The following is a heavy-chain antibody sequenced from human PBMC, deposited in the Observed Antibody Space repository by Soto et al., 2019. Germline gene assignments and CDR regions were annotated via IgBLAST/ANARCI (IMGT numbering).Heavy chain of an antibody. CDR3: ARSIVGRRAFDS. D-gene: IGHD1-1*01. CDR2: INGGNGNT. V-gene: IGHV1-3*01. CDR1: GYSLTTYA. J-gene: IGHJ4*02. Sequence: ASVKVSCKTSGYSLTTYAMHWARQAPGQRLEWIAWINGGNGNTKNSQTFQDRVTLTRDTSASTVYMELSDLRSEDTALYFCARSIVGRRAFDSWGQGTLVTVSS.